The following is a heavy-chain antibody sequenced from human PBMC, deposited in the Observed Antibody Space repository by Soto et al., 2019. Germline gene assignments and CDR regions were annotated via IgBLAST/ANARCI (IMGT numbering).Heavy chain of an antibody. J-gene: IGHJ3*02. CDR2: ISAYNGNT. V-gene: IGHV1-18*01. D-gene: IGHD5-12*01. CDR1: GYTFTSYG. CDR3: AKHDGGYDRTDAFDI. Sequence: VKVSCKASGYTFTSYGISWVRQAPGQGLEWMGWISAYNGNTNYAQKLQGRVTMTTDTSTSTAYMELRSLRSDDTAVYYCAKHDGGYDRTDAFDIWGQGTMVTVSS.